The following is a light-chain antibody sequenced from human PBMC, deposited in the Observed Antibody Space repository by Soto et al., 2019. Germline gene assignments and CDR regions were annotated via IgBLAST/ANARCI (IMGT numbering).Light chain of an antibody. V-gene: IGLV2-8*01. CDR3: TSYVGSDIWV. Sequence: QSVLTQPPSASGSPGQSVTISCTGTSSDVGAYKYVSWYQQYPGKAPILMIYEVSKRPSGVPDRFSGSKSGNTASLAVSVHQAEDESDSDCTSYVGSDIWVFGGGPKLTVL. J-gene: IGLJ3*02. CDR1: SSDVGAYKY. CDR2: EVS.